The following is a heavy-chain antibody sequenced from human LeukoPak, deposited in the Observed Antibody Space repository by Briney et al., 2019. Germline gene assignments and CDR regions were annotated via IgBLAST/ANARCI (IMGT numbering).Heavy chain of an antibody. D-gene: IGHD1-26*01. J-gene: IGHJ6*03. Sequence: GGSLRLSSAASGFTFSNAWMSWVRQTPGKGLEWVGRIKSKTDGGTTDYAAPVKGRFTISRDDSKNTLYLQMNSLKTEDTAVYYCTTDRAWELQRFYYMDVWGKGTTVTVSS. CDR2: IKSKTDGGTT. CDR3: TTDRAWELQRFYYMDV. CDR1: GFTFSNAW. V-gene: IGHV3-15*01.